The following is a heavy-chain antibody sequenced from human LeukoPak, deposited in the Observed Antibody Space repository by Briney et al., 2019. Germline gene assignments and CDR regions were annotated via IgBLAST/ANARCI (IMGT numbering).Heavy chain of an antibody. CDR3: ARHVGYSGYDYTDY. J-gene: IGHJ4*02. Sequence: SETLSLTCTVSGGSISSSSYYWGWIRQPPGKGLEWIGSIYYSGSTYYNPSLKSRVTISVDTSKNQFSLKLSSVTAADTAVYYCARHVGYSGYDYTDYWGQGTLVTVSS. CDR1: GGSISSSSYY. D-gene: IGHD5-12*01. V-gene: IGHV4-39*01. CDR2: IYYSGST.